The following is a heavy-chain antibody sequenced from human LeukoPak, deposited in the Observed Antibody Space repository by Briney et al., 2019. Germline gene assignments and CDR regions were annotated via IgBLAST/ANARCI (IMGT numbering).Heavy chain of an antibody. CDR2: TYYRFKWYN. Sequence: SQTLSLTSAISGDSVSSNRAAWNWVRQSPSRGLEWLGRTYYRFKWYNDYAVSVKSRITINPDTSKNQFSLQLNSVTPEDTAVYYCAREYSSGGSGWFDPWGQGTLVTVSS. J-gene: IGHJ5*02. CDR3: AREYSSGGSGWFDP. CDR1: GDSVSSNRAA. D-gene: IGHD6-19*01. V-gene: IGHV6-1*01.